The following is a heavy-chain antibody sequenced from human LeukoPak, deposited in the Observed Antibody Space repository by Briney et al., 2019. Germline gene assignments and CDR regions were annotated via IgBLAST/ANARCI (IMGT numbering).Heavy chain of an antibody. D-gene: IGHD5-24*01. CDR2: ISSSGGST. CDR3: AKDDAWLQYGN. V-gene: IGHV3-23*01. CDR1: GFTFSSYA. Sequence: GGPLRLSCAASGFTFSSYAMSWARQAPGKGLEWVSGISSSGGSTVYADFVKGRFTISRDNFRNTVFLQMNSLRAEDTAVYYCAKDDAWLQYGNWGRGTLVTVSS. J-gene: IGHJ4*02.